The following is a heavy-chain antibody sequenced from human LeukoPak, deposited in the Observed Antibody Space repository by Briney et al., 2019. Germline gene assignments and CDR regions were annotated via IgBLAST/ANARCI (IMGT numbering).Heavy chain of an antibody. J-gene: IGHJ4*02. V-gene: IGHV3-7*01. Sequence: GGSLTLSCAISGFTSTTAWMTWVRQAPGKGLEWVADIRQDGSDKYYVDSVKGRFIISRDNSKNTLYLQMNGLQTDDTAVYYCATDLRYGSNFFFQYWGLGTLVAVSS. CDR1: GFTSTTAW. D-gene: IGHD5-18*01. CDR2: IRQDGSDK. CDR3: ATDLRYGSNFFFQY.